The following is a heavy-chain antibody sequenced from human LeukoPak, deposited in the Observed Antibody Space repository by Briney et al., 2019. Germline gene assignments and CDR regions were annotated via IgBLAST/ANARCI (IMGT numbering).Heavy chain of an antibody. CDR3: ARGSIVGATRRSPDFDY. CDR1: GYTFTSYD. J-gene: IGHJ4*02. CDR2: MYPNSGNT. D-gene: IGHD1-26*01. V-gene: IGHV1-8*01. Sequence: ASVKVSCKASGYTFTSYDINWVRQATGQGLEWMGWMYPNSGNTGYAQKFQGRVTMTRNTSISTAYMELSSLRSEDTAVYYCARGSIVGATRRSPDFDYWGQGTLVTVSP.